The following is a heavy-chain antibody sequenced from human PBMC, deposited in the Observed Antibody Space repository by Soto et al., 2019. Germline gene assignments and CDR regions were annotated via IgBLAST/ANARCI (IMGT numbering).Heavy chain of an antibody. CDR3: ARGDGDTLDY. J-gene: IGHJ4*02. CDR2: INAYVGET. Sequence: QVQLVQSGAEVKKPGASVKVSCKASGYTFTHYGITWVRQAPGQGLEWTGWINAYVGETKSAQKYQGRITVTMDTSTTTAYLELRSLRSDDPAVYYCARGDGDTLDYWGQGTLVRVSA. V-gene: IGHV1-18*01. CDR1: GYTFTHYG.